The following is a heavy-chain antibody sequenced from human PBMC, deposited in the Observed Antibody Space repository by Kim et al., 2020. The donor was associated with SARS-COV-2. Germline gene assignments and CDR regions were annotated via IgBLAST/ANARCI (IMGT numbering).Heavy chain of an antibody. CDR3: ASVYAGY. CDR1: GFSFSASF. CDR2: ISATGGNT. D-gene: IGHD3-16*01. V-gene: IGHV3-21*01. Sequence: GGSLRLSCAASGFSFSASFMTWVRQAPGKGLEWVSFISATGGNTYYADSVKGRFTISRDNAKNSLYLQMNSLRAEDTAIYYCASVYAGYWGQGTLVTVSS. J-gene: IGHJ4*02.